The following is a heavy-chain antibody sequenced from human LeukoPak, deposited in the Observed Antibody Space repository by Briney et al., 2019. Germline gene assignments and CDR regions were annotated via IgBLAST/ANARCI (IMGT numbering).Heavy chain of an antibody. CDR3: ARGLGRTAMVTRGGVRFDY. Sequence: AVTVSCKASVYTFTSYDIKWVRQATGQGLEWMGWMNPNRGNTGYAQKFQGRVAMTRNTSITTAYMQVSSLRSEDTAVYYCARGLGRTAMVTRGGVRFDYWGQGTLVTVSS. J-gene: IGHJ4*02. D-gene: IGHD5-18*01. CDR2: MNPNRGNT. CDR1: VYTFTSYD. V-gene: IGHV1-8*01.